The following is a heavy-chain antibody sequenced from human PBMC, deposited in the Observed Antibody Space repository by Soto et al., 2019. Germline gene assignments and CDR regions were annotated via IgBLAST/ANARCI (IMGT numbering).Heavy chain of an antibody. Sequence: GASVKVSCKASGFTFTSSAVQWVRQARGQRLEWIGWIVVGSGNTNYAQKFQERVTITRDMSTSTAYMELSSLRAEDTAVYYCARDDTPYCGGDCYYFDYWGQGTLVTVSS. CDR1: GFTFTSSA. D-gene: IGHD2-21*02. CDR3: ARDDTPYCGGDCYYFDY. CDR2: IVVGSGNT. J-gene: IGHJ4*02. V-gene: IGHV1-58*01.